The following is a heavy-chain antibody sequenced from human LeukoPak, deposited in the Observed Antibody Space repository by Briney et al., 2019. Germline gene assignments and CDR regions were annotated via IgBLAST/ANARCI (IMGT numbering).Heavy chain of an antibody. V-gene: IGHV3-15*01. CDR1: GFIFNKAW. J-gene: IGHJ4*02. Sequence: GGSLRLSCAASGFIFNKAWMNWVRQAPGKGPEWVGRIKSKNYGGTTDYGSPVKGRFTISRDDSKNTLYLQMNSLITDDTAIYYCTPVMVEDRGFWGQGTLVTVSS. CDR3: TPVMVEDRGF. D-gene: IGHD2/OR15-2a*01. CDR2: IKSKNYGGTT.